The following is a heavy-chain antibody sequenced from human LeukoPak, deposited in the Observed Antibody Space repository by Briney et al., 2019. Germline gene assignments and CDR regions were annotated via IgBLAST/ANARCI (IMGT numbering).Heavy chain of an antibody. CDR2: INHSGST. D-gene: IGHD1-1*01. CDR3: ARGRSTGKGRWFDP. V-gene: IGHV4-34*01. J-gene: IGHJ5*02. CDR1: GGSFSGYY. Sequence: SETLSLTCAVYGGSFSGYYWSWNRQPPGKGLEWIGEINHSGSTNYNPSLKSRVTISVDTSKNQFSLKLSSVTAADTAVYYCARGRSTGKGRWFDPWGQGTLVTVSS.